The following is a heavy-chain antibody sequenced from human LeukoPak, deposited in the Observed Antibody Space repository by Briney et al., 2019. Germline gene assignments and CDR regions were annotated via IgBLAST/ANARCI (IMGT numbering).Heavy chain of an antibody. J-gene: IGHJ4*02. D-gene: IGHD5-18*01. CDR3: ARLTAVDTAMASTDY. CDR2: ISAYNGNT. V-gene: IGHV1-18*01. CDR1: GYMFTSYG. Sequence: GASVKVSCKASGYMFTSYGINRVRQAPGQGLEGMGWISAYNGNTNYAQKLQGRVTMTRDTSTSTVYMELSSLRSEDTAVYYCARLTAVDTAMASTDYWGQGTLVTVSS.